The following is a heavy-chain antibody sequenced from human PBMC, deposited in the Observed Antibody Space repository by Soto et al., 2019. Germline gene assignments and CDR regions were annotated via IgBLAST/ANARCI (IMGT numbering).Heavy chain of an antibody. CDR1: GFTFSSYS. Sequence: EVQLVESGGGLVKPGGSLRLSCAASGFTFSSYSMNWVRQAPGKGLEWVSSISSSSSYIYYADSVKGRFTISRDNAKNSLYLQMNSLRAEDTAVYYCARDYDSSGFLDYWGQGTLVTVSS. J-gene: IGHJ4*02. V-gene: IGHV3-21*01. CDR2: ISSSSSYI. D-gene: IGHD3-22*01. CDR3: ARDYDSSGFLDY.